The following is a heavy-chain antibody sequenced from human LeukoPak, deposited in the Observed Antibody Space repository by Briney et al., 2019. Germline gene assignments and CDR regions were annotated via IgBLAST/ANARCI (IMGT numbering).Heavy chain of an antibody. V-gene: IGHV3-53*01. J-gene: IGHJ4*02. CDR2: IYSGGST. CDR1: GFTVNSNY. D-gene: IGHD3-10*02. Sequence: GGSLRLSRAASGFTVNSNYMTWVRQAPGRGLEWVSVIYSGGSTYYADSVKGRFTISRDNSKNTLYLQMNSLRADDTAIYYCALFPGQGYWGQGTLVTVSS. CDR3: ALFPGQGY.